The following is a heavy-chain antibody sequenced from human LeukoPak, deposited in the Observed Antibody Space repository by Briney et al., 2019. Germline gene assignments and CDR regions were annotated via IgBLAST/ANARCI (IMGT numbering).Heavy chain of an antibody. Sequence: PSETLSLTCTVSGGSISSGGYYWSWIRQHPGKGLEWIGYIYYSGSTYYNPSLKSRVTISVDTSKNQFSLKLSSVTAADTAVYYCARHCSCTSCYTVPNYYYYYGMDVWGQGTTVTVSS. CDR2: IYYSGST. J-gene: IGHJ6*02. CDR3: ARHCSCTSCYTVPNYYYYYGMDV. D-gene: IGHD2-2*02. CDR1: GGSISSGGYY. V-gene: IGHV4-31*03.